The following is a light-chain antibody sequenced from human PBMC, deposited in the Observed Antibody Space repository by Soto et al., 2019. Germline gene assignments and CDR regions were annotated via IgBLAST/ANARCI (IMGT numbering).Light chain of an antibody. J-gene: IGKJ5*01. CDR2: AAS. CDR3: QQSYSTPPIT. V-gene: IGKV1-39*01. CDR1: RSISSY. Sequence: DIPMTQSPSSLSASVGDRVTITCRASRSISSYLNWYQQKPGKAPKLLIYAASSLQSGVPSRFSGSGSGTDLTLTISSLQPEDFATYYCQQSYSTPPITFGQGTRLEIK.